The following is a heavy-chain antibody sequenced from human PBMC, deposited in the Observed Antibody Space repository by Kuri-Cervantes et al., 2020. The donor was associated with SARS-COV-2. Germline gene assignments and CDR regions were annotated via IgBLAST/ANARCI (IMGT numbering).Heavy chain of an antibody. CDR1: GFTFSSYS. CDR3: ARDFMVQGAHYYYYYMDV. Sequence: GESLKISCAASGFTFSSYSMNWVRQAPGKGLEWVSSISSSSSYIYYADSVKGRFTISRDNAKNSLYLQMNSLRAEDTAVYYCARDFMVQGAHYYYYYMDVWGKGTTVTVSS. V-gene: IGHV3-21*01. CDR2: ISSSSSYI. D-gene: IGHD3-10*01. J-gene: IGHJ6*03.